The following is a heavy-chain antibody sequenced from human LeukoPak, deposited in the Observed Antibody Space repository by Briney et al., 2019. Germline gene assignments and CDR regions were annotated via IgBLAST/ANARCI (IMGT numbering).Heavy chain of an antibody. J-gene: IGHJ4*02. CDR2: ISSSGSTI. CDR1: GFTFSDYY. D-gene: IGHD3-22*01. Sequence: GGSLRLSCAASGFTFSDYYMSWIRQAPGKGLEWVSYISSSGSTIYYADSVKGRFTISRDNSKNTLYLQMNSLRAEDTAVYYCARDRSGYYPYYFDYWGQGTLVTVSS. CDR3: ARDRSGYYPYYFDY. V-gene: IGHV3-11*04.